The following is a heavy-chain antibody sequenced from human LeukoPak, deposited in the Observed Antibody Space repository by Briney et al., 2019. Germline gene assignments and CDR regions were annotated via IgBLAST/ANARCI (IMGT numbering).Heavy chain of an antibody. CDR2: ISAYNGNT. CDR3: ARVGGDCSSTSCYIDP. J-gene: IGHJ5*02. CDR1: GYTFTSYD. Sequence: ASVKVSCKASGYTFTSYDIHWVRQAPGQGLEWMGWISAYNGNTNYAQKLQGRVTMTTDTSTSTAYMELRSLRSDDTAVYYCARVGGDCSSTSCYIDPWGQGTLVTVSS. D-gene: IGHD2-2*03. V-gene: IGHV1-18*04.